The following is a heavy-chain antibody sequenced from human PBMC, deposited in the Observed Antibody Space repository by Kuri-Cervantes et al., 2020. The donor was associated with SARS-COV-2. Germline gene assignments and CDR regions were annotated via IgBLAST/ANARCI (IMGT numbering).Heavy chain of an antibody. CDR2: IYPGDSNT. CDR1: GYSFTSYW. J-gene: IGHJ5*02. V-gene: IGHV5-51*01. D-gene: IGHD3-9*01. Sequence: GSLRLSCKGSGYSFTSYWIGWVRQMPGKGLEWMGIIYPGDSNTRYSPSFLGQATISADKSIQTAFLHWNSLKASDTAMYYCARSDIFDLWGQGTLVTVSS. CDR3: ARSDIFDL.